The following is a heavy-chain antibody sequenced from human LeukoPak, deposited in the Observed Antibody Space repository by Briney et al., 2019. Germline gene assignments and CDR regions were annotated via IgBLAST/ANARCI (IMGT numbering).Heavy chain of an antibody. CDR2: IYTSGST. CDR3: ARHGSIWSGYYGEFGY. D-gene: IGHD3-3*01. V-gene: IGHV4-4*09. Sequence: PSETLSLTCTVSGGSISSYYWSWIRQPPGKGLEWIGYIYTSGSTNYNPSLKSRVTISVDTSKNQFSLKLSSVTAADTAVYYCARHGSIWSGYYGEFGYWGQGTLVTVSS. CDR1: GGSISSYY. J-gene: IGHJ4*02.